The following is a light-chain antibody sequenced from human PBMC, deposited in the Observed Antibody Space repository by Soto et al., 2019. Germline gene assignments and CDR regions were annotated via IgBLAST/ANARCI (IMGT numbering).Light chain of an antibody. Sequence: ERVMTQSPATLSVSPGERATVSCRASQSVRTNLAWYQQKPGQAPRLLIYHTSTRATGVPARFSGSGSGTEFTLTISSLQSEDFAVYFCQQYNDWPSWTFGQGTKVDIK. V-gene: IGKV3-15*01. CDR2: HTS. J-gene: IGKJ1*01. CDR1: QSVRTN. CDR3: QQYNDWPSWT.